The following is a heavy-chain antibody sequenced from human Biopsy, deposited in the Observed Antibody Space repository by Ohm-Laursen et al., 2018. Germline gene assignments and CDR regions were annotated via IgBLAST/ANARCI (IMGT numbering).Heavy chain of an antibody. Sequence: SETLSLTCTVSGGSFTGHYRSWIRQPPGKGLEWIGHISYTGYTSYKPSLKSRVTILLDTSRKHFSLRLTSLAAADTAVYYCARGSNEYGGLYFPHWGQGTLVTVSS. J-gene: IGHJ1*01. CDR2: ISYTGYT. V-gene: IGHV4-59*11. CDR1: GGSFTGHY. CDR3: ARGSNEYGGLYFPH. D-gene: IGHD4-23*01.